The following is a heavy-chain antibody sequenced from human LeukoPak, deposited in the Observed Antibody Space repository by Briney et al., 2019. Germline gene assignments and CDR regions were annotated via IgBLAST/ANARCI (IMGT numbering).Heavy chain of an antibody. Sequence: PGGSLRLSCAASGFSVSSNYMSWVRQAPGKGLEWVSVIYSDSSTYYADSVKGRFTISRDNAKNSLYLQMNSLRAEDTAVYYCAAESSGYYYYFDYWGQGTLVTVSS. D-gene: IGHD3-22*01. CDR1: GFSVSSNY. CDR2: IYSDSST. CDR3: AAESSGYYYYFDY. V-gene: IGHV3-53*01. J-gene: IGHJ4*02.